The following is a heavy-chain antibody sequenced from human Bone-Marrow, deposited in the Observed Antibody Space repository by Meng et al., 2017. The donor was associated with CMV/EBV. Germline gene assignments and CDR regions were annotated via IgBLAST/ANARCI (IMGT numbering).Heavy chain of an antibody. Sequence: GESLKISCTASGFTVSSYYLSWVRQAPGKGLEWVSVIYSGGSSTYYADSVKGRLTISRDNSKNTLYMQMNSLRAEDTAVYYGAKDRGAGGDFDYWGQGTLVTVSS. D-gene: IGHD3-16*01. CDR1: GFTVSSYY. J-gene: IGHJ4*02. V-gene: IGHV3-23*03. CDR3: AKDRGAGGDFDY. CDR2: IYSGGSST.